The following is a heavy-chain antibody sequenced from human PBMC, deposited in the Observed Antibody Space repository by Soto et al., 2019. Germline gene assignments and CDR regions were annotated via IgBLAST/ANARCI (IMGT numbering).Heavy chain of an antibody. CDR3: ASPGYYYDSSGSPPVRDY. D-gene: IGHD3-22*01. CDR2: ISSSGSTI. J-gene: IGHJ4*02. CDR1: GFTFSDYY. V-gene: IGHV3-11*01. Sequence: PGGSLRLSCAASGFTFSDYYMSWIRQAPGKGLEWVSYISSSGSTIYYADSLKGRFTISRDNAKNSLYLQMNSLRAEDTAVYYCASPGYYYDSSGSPPVRDYWGQGTLVTVSS.